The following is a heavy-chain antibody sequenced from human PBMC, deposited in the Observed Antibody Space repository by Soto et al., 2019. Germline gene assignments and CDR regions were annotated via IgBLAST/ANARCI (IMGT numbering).Heavy chain of an antibody. CDR1: GFSFSDYD. J-gene: IGHJ4*02. CDR3: AKMTSSGWYDPVFH. Sequence: QVQLVESGGGLVKTRGSLRLSCVASGFSFSDYDMSWVRQAPGKGLEWISYISGSSSNIYYADSVKGRFNISRDNAENSVSLQMNNLRAEDTARYYCAKMTSSGWYDPVFHWGQGTLVNVSS. CDR2: ISGSSSNI. V-gene: IGHV3-11*01. D-gene: IGHD6-19*01.